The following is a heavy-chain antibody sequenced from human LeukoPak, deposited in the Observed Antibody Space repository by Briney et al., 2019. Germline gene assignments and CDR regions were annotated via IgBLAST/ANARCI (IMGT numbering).Heavy chain of an antibody. D-gene: IGHD3-3*02. CDR3: ATFPSGDY. CDR1: GGSISSYY. CDR2: IYYSGST. V-gene: IGHV4-59*01. Sequence: PSETLSLTCTVSGGSISSYYWSWIRQPPGKGLEWIGYIYYSGSTDSNPSLKSRVTISVDTSKNQFSLKLRSVTAEDTAVYYCATFPSGDYWGQGTLVTVSS. J-gene: IGHJ4*02.